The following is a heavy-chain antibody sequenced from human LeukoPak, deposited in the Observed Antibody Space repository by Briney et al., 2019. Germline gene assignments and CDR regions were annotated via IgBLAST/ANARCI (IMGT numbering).Heavy chain of an antibody. J-gene: IGHJ6*02. CDR1: GCSFTSYW. CDR2: IDPSDSYT. V-gene: IGHV5-10-1*01. CDR3: ARLGPYYYYYGMDV. Sequence: GESLKISCKGSGCSFTSYWISSVRQMPGKGLEWMGRIDPSDSYTNYSPSFQGHVTISADKSISTAYLQWSSLKASDTAMYYCARLGPYYYYYGMDVWGQGTTVTVSS.